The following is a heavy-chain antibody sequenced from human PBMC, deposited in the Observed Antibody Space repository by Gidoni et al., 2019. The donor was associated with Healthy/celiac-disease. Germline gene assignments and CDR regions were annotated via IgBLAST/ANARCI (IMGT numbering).Heavy chain of an antibody. CDR1: GYSFTSYW. D-gene: IGHD3-10*01. Sequence: EVQLVQSGAEVKKPGESLRISCKGSGYSFTSYWISWVRQMPGKGLEWMGRIDPSDSYTNYSPSFQGHVTISAVKSISTAYLQWSSLKASDTAMYYCARHAYYGSGSYYTGYYYYGMDVWGQGTTVTVSS. CDR2: IDPSDSYT. J-gene: IGHJ6*02. V-gene: IGHV5-10-1*03. CDR3: ARHAYYGSGSYYTGYYYYGMDV.